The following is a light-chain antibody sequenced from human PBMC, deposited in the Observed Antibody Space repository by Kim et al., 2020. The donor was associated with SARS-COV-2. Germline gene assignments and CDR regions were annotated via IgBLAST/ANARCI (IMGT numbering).Light chain of an antibody. Sequence: EIVLTQSPGTLSLSPGERATLSCRASQSVSSSYLAWYQQKPGQAPRLLIYGASSRATGIPDRFSGSGSGTDFTLTISRLEPEDFAVYYCQKYGSSLTCGPGTKVDIK. V-gene: IGKV3-20*01. J-gene: IGKJ3*01. CDR3: QKYGSSLT. CDR1: QSVSSSY. CDR2: GAS.